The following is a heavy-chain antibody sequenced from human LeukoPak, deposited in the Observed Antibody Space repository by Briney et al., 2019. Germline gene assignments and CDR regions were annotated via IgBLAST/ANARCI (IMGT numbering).Heavy chain of an antibody. Sequence: ASVKVSCKASGYTFTGCYIHWVRQAPGQGLEWMGWINPNSGGTNYAQKFQGRVTMTRDTSISTAYMELSRLRSDDTAVYYCACTDIVVVPAPLDPWGQGTLVTVSS. D-gene: IGHD2-2*01. J-gene: IGHJ5*02. CDR2: INPNSGGT. V-gene: IGHV1-2*02. CDR3: ACTDIVVVPAPLDP. CDR1: GYTFTGCY.